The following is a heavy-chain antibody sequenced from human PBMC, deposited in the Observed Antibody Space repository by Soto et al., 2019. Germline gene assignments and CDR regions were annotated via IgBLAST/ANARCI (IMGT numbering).Heavy chain of an antibody. D-gene: IGHD3-9*01. Sequence: PSETLSLTCTVSGGSISSYYWSWIRQPPGKGLEWIGYIYYSGSTNYNPSFKSRVTISVDTSKNQFFLKLSSVTVADTAVYYCARDQLYYDILTGYQGSYFDYWGQGTLVTVSS. V-gene: IGHV4-59*01. J-gene: IGHJ4*02. CDR2: IYYSGST. CDR3: ARDQLYYDILTGYQGSYFDY. CDR1: GGSISSYY.